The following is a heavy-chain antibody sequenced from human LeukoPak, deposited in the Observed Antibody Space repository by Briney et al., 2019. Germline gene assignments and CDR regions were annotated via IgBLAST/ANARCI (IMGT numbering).Heavy chain of an antibody. V-gene: IGHV3-33*06. CDR2: IWYDGSNK. Sequence: PGRSLRLSCAASGFTFSSYGMHWVRQAPGKGLEWVAVIWYDGSNKYYADFVKGRFTISRDNSKNTLYLQMNSLRAEDTAVYYCAKPRRGWEPTGVPDYWGQGTLVTVSS. D-gene: IGHD1-26*01. CDR3: AKPRRGWEPTGVPDY. J-gene: IGHJ4*02. CDR1: GFTFSSYG.